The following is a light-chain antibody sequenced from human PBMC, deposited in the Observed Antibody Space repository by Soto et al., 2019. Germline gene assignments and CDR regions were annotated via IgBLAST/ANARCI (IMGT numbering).Light chain of an antibody. CDR1: SSDVGGYNY. V-gene: IGLV2-14*01. CDR2: DVS. CDR3: SSYTSSSTQRV. J-gene: IGLJ2*01. Sequence: QSALTQPASVSGSPGQSITISCTGTSSDVGGYNYVSWYQQHAGKAPKLMIYDVSNRPSGVSNRFSGSKSGNTASLTISGLQAEEEADYYCSSYTSSSTQRVFGGGTKLTVL.